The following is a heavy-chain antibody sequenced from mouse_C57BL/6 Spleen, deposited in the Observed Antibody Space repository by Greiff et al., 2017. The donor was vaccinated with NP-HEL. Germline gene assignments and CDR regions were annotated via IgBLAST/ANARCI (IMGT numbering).Heavy chain of an antibody. V-gene: IGHV14-3*01. CDR2: IDPGNGNA. CDR3: SSKEVYYGFY. D-gene: IGHD2-1*01. CDR1: GFNMKNTY. Sequence: VQLQQSVAELVRPGASVKLSCTASGFNMKNTYMHWVKQRPEQGLEWIGRIDPGNGNAKYSPKFQGKATITADTSSNTAYLQIGGLTSEDRAICYGSSKEVYYGFYWGQGTTLTVSS. J-gene: IGHJ2*01.